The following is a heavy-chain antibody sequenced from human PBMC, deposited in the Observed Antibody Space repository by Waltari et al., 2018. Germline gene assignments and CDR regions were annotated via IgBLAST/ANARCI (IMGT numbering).Heavy chain of an antibody. J-gene: IGHJ3*02. CDR3: AREGAAANAFDI. Sequence: QVQLQESGPGLVKPSETLSLTCTVSGGSISSNYWSWIRQPPGKGLEWIGYIYYSGSTNYNPSLKSRVTISVDTSKNQFSLKLSSVTAADTAVYYCAREGAAANAFDIWGQGTMVTVSS. D-gene: IGHD2-2*01. V-gene: IGHV4-59*01. CDR1: GGSISSNY. CDR2: IYYSGST.